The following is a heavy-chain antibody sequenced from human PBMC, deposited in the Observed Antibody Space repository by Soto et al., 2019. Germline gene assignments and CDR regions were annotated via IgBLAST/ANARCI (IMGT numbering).Heavy chain of an antibody. J-gene: IGHJ3*01. V-gene: IGHV2-5*02. Sequence: QITLKESGPTLVEPTQTLTLTCTFSGFSLTTRGVGVGWIRQPPGKALEWLAIIYWDDDRRYRPSLSSRLAITKDTYKNQVVLTMTTLDPVDTATYYCAHIMITYRGIVGLDAFDFWGQGTMVTVSS. CDR3: AHIMITYRGIVGLDAFDF. CDR2: IYWDDDR. D-gene: IGHD3-16*02. CDR1: GFSLTTRGVG.